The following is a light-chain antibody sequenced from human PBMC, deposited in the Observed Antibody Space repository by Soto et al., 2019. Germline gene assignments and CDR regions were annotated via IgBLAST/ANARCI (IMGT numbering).Light chain of an antibody. Sequence: LLTQSPGTLSLAPGESASLSCGASQSVSSNYLAWYQQKPGQAPSLLIHGASIRATGIPDRFSGGGSGTDFTLTITRLEPEDFPVYYCQQYGSTHTFGGGTKVDIK. CDR2: GAS. J-gene: IGKJ4*01. CDR3: QQYGSTHT. V-gene: IGKV3-20*01. CDR1: QSVSSNY.